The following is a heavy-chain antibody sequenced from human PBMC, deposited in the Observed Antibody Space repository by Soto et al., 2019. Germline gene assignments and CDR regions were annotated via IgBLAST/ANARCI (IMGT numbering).Heavy chain of an antibody. CDR1: GGSISSSSYY. J-gene: IGHJ5*02. CDR2: IYYSGST. Sequence: QLQLQESGPGLVMPSETLSLTCTVSGGSISSSSYYWGWIRQPPGKGLEWIGSIYYSGSTYYNPSLKSRVTIYVDTSKNQFSLKLSSVTAADTAVYYCARHYDILTGYYWAWFDPWGQGTLVTVSS. D-gene: IGHD3-9*01. V-gene: IGHV4-39*01. CDR3: ARHYDILTGYYWAWFDP.